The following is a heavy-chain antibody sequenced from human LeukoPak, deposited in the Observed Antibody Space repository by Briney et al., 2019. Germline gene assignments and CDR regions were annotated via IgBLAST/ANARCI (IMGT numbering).Heavy chain of an antibody. CDR2: INPNIGDX. CDR3: AREGXTHNMDX. D-gene: IGHD1-14*01. V-gene: IGHV1-2*02. Sequence: EWXGWINPNIGDXNYXQKFXGRVTLXRDTSISTAYMDLSGLTSXDXAVXYCAREGXTHNMDXWXQGTTVTVSS. J-gene: IGHJ6*02.